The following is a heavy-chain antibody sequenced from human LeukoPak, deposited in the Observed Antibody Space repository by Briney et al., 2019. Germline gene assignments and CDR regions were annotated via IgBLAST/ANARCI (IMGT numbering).Heavy chain of an antibody. Sequence: GGSLRLSCAASGFNFGSYSMTWVRQAPGKGLEWVSVISADSATTFYADSVKGRFTISRDNAKNTVFLQMSSLRAEDTAVYYCAKPPYGSGSYFQDYWGQGTLVTVSS. CDR3: AKPPYGSGSYFQDY. V-gene: IGHV3-23*01. CDR2: ISADSATT. D-gene: IGHD3-10*01. J-gene: IGHJ4*02. CDR1: GFNFGSYS.